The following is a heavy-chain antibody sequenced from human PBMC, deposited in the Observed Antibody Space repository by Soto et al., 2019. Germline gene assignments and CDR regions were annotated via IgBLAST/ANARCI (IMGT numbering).Heavy chain of an antibody. CDR3: ARSPPRYCSRTTCPFDY. V-gene: IGHV3-23*01. CDR2: ITDDGDDT. Sequence: GGSLRLSCVASGFTFSSYAMSWVRQAPGKGLEWVSAITDDGDDTYYADSVKGRFTISRDNSKNTLSLQMNSLRAEETAVYYCARSPPRYCSRTTCPFDYWGQGPLVTVSS. CDR1: GFTFSSYA. D-gene: IGHD2-2*01. J-gene: IGHJ4*02.